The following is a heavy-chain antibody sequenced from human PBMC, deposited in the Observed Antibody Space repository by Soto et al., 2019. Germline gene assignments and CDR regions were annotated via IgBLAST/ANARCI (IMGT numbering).Heavy chain of an antibody. D-gene: IGHD3-10*01. V-gene: IGHV4-34*01. J-gene: IGHJ6*02. CDR1: GGSFSGYY. CDR3: ARGPITMVRGAYDYYGMDV. Sequence: QVQLQQWGAGLLKPSETLSLTCAVYGGSFSGYYWSWIRQPPGKGLEWIGEINHSGSTNYNPSLKSLVTISVDTSKNQFSLKVSSVTAADTAVYYCARGPITMVRGAYDYYGMDVWGQGTTVTVSS. CDR2: INHSGST.